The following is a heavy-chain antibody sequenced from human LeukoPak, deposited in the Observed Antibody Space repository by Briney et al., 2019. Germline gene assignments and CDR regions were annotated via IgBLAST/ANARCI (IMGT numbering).Heavy chain of an antibody. Sequence: VASVKVSCKASGYTFTNYAMTWVRQAPGQGPEWMGWINGYNGNTNYAQNLQGRVTVTTDTLTTTAYMELRSLRSDDTAVYFCARVPITIFGVVINTDFDYWGQGTLVTVSS. CDR2: INGYNGNT. J-gene: IGHJ4*02. CDR1: GYTFTNYA. CDR3: ARVPITIFGVVINTDFDY. V-gene: IGHV1-18*01. D-gene: IGHD3-3*01.